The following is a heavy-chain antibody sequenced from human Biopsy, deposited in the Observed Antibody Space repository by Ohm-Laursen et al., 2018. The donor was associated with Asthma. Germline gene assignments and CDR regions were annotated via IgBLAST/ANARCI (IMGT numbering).Heavy chain of an antibody. CDR2: ISYTGNT. Sequence: SETLSLTCTVSGGSISSYSWGWIRQPPGKGLEWIGSISYTGNTDIPSLRSRVTLSVDTSKNNFSLKLTSVTAADTAVFYCARHWNWGSFFDYWGQGMLVTVSS. CDR1: GGSISSYS. V-gene: IGHV4-39*01. J-gene: IGHJ4*02. CDR3: ARHWNWGSFFDY. D-gene: IGHD7-27*01.